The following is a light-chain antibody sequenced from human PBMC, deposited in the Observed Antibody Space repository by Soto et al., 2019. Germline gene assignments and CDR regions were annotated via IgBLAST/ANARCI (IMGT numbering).Light chain of an antibody. V-gene: IGLV2-14*01. J-gene: IGLJ1*01. CDR1: SSDIGGYKH. CDR2: EVS. Sequence: QSPLTQPASVSGSPGQSITISCTGTSSDIGGYKHVSWYQQHPGKAPKLMIYEVSNRPSGVSNRFSGSKSGNTASLTISGLQAEDEADYYCSSYTTSSTQVFGTGTKVTV. CDR3: SSYTTSSTQV.